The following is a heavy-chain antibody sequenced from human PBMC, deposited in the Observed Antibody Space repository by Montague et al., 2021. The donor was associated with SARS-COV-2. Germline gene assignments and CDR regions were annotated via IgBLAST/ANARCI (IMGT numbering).Heavy chain of an antibody. CDR1: GFTFSTYG. J-gene: IGHJ6*02. CDR2: VREDGRQK. Sequence: SLRLSCAASGFTFSTYGMTWVRQAPGKGLEWVANVREDGRQKYYVDSVKGRFIISRDNAKNSLFLQMNSLRVEDTAVYFCVRTAYYSGSGLFLDVWGQGTTVTVSS. D-gene: IGHD3-10*01. CDR3: VRTAYYSGSGLFLDV. V-gene: IGHV3-7*01.